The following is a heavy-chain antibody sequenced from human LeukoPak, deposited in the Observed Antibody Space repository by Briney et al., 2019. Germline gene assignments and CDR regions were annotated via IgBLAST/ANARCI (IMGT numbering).Heavy chain of an antibody. J-gene: IGHJ4*02. CDR3: ARAWFGEFLRILDY. D-gene: IGHD3-10*01. Sequence: SETLPLTCAVYGVSFSGYYWSWIRQPPGKGLEWIGEINHSGSTNYNPSLKSRVTISVDTSKNQFSLKLSSVTAADTAVYYCARAWFGEFLRILDYWGQGTLVTVSS. CDR2: INHSGST. CDR1: GVSFSGYY. V-gene: IGHV4-34*01.